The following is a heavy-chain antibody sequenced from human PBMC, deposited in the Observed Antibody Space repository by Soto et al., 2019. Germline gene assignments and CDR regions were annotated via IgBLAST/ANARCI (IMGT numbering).Heavy chain of an antibody. CDR2: IHPDGGHT. CDR3: ARGDNDY. J-gene: IGHJ4*02. Sequence: GASVKVSCKASGYTFTNYYVQWVRQAPGQGLEWMGVIHPDGGHTTYSQKFQDRVTMTRDTFTSTIYMELSSLRSEDTAVYYRARGDNDYWGQGTLVTVSS. V-gene: IGHV1-46*01. CDR1: GYTFTNYY.